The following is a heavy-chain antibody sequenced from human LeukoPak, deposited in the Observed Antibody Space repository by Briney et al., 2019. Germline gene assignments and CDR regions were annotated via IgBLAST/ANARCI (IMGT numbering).Heavy chain of an antibody. Sequence: ASVKVSCKASGYTFTGYYMHWVRQAPGQGLEWMGWINPNSGGTNYAQKFQGRVTMTRDTSISTAYMELSRLRSDDTAVYYCARAGELWPTWDYWGQETLVTVSS. D-gene: IGHD3-16*01. J-gene: IGHJ4*02. CDR3: ARAGELWPTWDY. V-gene: IGHV1-2*02. CDR1: GYTFTGYY. CDR2: INPNSGGT.